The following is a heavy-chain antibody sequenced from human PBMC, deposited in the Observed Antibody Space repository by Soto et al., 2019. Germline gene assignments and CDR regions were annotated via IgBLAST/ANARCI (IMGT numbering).Heavy chain of an antibody. CDR3: AKDHSYDYGDYYYYYGMDV. V-gene: IGHV3-30*18. CDR2: ISYDGSNK. CDR1: GFTFSSYG. D-gene: IGHD4-17*01. Sequence: GGSLRLSCAASGFTFSSYGMHWVRQAPGKGLEWVAVISYDGSNKYYADSVKGRFTISRDNSKNTLYLQMNSLRAEDTAVYYWAKDHSYDYGDYYYYYGMDVWGQGTTVTVSS. J-gene: IGHJ6*02.